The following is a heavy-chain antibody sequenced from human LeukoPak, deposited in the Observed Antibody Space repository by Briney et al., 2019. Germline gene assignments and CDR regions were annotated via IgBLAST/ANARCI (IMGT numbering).Heavy chain of an antibody. V-gene: IGHV5-51*01. J-gene: IGHJ4*02. Sequence: GESLKISCKGSGYSFTSYWIRWVRQMPGKGLEWKAIIYPGDSDTRYSPSFQGQVTISADKSISNAYLQWSSLKASDTAMYYCARHGRYSSSWVDYWGQGTLVTVSS. D-gene: IGHD6-13*01. CDR2: IYPGDSDT. CDR3: ARHGRYSSSWVDY. CDR1: GYSFTSYW.